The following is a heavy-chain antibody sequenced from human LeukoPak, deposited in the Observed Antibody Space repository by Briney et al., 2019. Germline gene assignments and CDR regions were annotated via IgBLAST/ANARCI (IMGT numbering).Heavy chain of an antibody. CDR1: GFTFSSYA. D-gene: IGHD3-22*01. J-gene: IGHJ4*02. CDR3: AKDSPPSADYYDSSGYYPFDY. Sequence: GGSLRLSCAASGFTFSSYAMSWVRQAPGKGLEWVSAISGSGGSTYYADSVKGRFTISRDNSKNTLYLQMNSLRAEDTAVYYCAKDSPPSADYYDSSGYYPFDYWGQGTLVTVSS. V-gene: IGHV3-23*01. CDR2: ISGSGGST.